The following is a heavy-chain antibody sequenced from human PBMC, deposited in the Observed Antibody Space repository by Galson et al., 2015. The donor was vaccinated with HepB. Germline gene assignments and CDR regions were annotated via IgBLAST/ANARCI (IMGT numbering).Heavy chain of an antibody. V-gene: IGHV1-18*04. Sequence: SVKVSCKASGYTFTSYGISWVRQAPGQGLEWMGWISAYNGNTNYAQKLQGRVTMTTDTSTSTAYMELRSLRSDDTAVYYCAILHPPGVRGDLILDYWGQGTLVTVSS. D-gene: IGHD3-10*01. CDR2: ISAYNGNT. CDR3: AILHPPGVRGDLILDY. J-gene: IGHJ4*02. CDR1: GYTFTSYG.